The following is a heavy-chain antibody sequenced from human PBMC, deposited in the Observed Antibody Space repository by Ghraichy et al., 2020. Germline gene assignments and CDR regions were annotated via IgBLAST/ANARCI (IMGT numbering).Heavy chain of an antibody. D-gene: IGHD5-18*01. CDR2: VYFSGSI. V-gene: IGHV4-59*01. J-gene: IGHJ4*02. CDR3: AREEALENSYGLDF. Sequence: SETLSLTCTVSGVSIYEFYWTWIRQSPGKALEWIGNVYFSGSINYNPSLKSRLTISVDLSKNQFSLKLSSVTAADTAMYYCAREEALENSYGLDFWGQGTLVTVSS. CDR1: GVSIYEFY.